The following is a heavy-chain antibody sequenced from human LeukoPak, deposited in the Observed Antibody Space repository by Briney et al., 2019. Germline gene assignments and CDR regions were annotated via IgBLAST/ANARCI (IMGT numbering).Heavy chain of an antibody. CDR3: ATDRSNSWIDY. CDR2: IWYDGSNK. V-gene: IGHV3-30*02. Sequence: RGSLRLSCAASGLTFRNYGMHWVRQAPGKGLEWVAFIWYDGSNKYYVDSVKGRFTISRDNSKNTLYLQMSSLRVDDTAVYYCATDRSNSWIDYWGLGTPVTLAS. J-gene: IGHJ4*02. CDR1: GLTFRNYG. D-gene: IGHD6-19*01.